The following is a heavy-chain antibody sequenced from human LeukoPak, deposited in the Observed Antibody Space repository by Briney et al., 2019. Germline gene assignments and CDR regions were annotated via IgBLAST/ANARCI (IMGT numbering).Heavy chain of an antibody. D-gene: IGHD3-10*02. J-gene: IGHJ4*02. CDR2: MYYSGSI. CDR3: ATYHFRGDTSHYFDY. V-gene: IGHV4-59*01. Sequence: SETLSLTCTVSGGSINGYYWSWIRQPPGKGLEWIGYMYYSGSINYNPSLKSRVTISIDTSRNQFSLKLSSVTAADTAVYYCATYHFRGDTSHYFDYWGQGTLVTVSS. CDR1: GGSINGYY.